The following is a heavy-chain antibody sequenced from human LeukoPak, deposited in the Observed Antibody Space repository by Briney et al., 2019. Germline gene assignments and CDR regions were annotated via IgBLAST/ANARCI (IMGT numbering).Heavy chain of an antibody. D-gene: IGHD5-12*01. V-gene: IGHV3-23*01. CDR1: GFTFSTYA. J-gene: IGHJ4*02. CDR3: ARVKRYSRGGVDY. CDR2: IVGSGVTT. Sequence: GGSLRLSCAASGFTFSTYAMSWVRQAPGKGLERVSGIVGSGVTTYYADSVKGRLTISRDNSRNTLYLQMNSLRAEDTAVYYCARVKRYSRGGVDYWGQGTLVAVSS.